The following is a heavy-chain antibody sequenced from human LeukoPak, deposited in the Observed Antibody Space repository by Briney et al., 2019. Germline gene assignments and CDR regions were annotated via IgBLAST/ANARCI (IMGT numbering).Heavy chain of an antibody. Sequence: GGSLRLSCAASGFTFSSYWMSWVRQAPGKGLQWVANIKQDGSEKYYVDSVKGRFTISGDNAKNSLYLQMNSLRAEDTAVYYCARLRIAARPSSPDYFDYWGQGTLVTVSS. J-gene: IGHJ4*02. D-gene: IGHD6-6*01. V-gene: IGHV3-7*01. CDR1: GFTFSSYW. CDR3: ARLRIAARPSSPDYFDY. CDR2: IKQDGSEK.